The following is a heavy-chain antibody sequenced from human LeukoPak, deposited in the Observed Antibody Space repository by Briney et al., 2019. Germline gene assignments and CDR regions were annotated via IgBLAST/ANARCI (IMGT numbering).Heavy chain of an antibody. D-gene: IGHD3-22*01. J-gene: IGHJ4*02. Sequence: PGGSLRLSCAASGFTFSSYGMHWVRQAPGKGLEWVSAISGSGGTIFYADSVKGRFTISRDNSKNTLYLQMNSLRAEDTAVYYCVKIWSSSGYEIFWGQGTLVTVSS. V-gene: IGHV3-23*01. CDR2: ISGSGGTI. CDR1: GFTFSSYG. CDR3: VKIWSSSGYEIF.